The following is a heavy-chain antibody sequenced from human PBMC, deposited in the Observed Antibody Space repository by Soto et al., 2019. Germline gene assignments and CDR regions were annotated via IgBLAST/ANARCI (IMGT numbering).Heavy chain of an antibody. CDR2: IRSKAYGGTT. Sequence: GGSLRLSCTASGFTFGDYAMSWFRQAPGKGLEWVGFIRSKAYGGTTEYAASVKGRFTISRDDSKSIAYLQMNSLKTEDTAVYYCTRSTIFGVVSNYGMDVWGQGTTVTVS. D-gene: IGHD3-3*01. J-gene: IGHJ6*02. CDR1: GFTFGDYA. CDR3: TRSTIFGVVSNYGMDV. V-gene: IGHV3-49*03.